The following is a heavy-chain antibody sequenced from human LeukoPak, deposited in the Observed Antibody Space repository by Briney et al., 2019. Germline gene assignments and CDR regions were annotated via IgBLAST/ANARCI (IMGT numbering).Heavy chain of an antibody. V-gene: IGHV3-23*01. Sequence: GGSLRLSCAASGFTFSSYAMSWVRQAPGKGLEWVSAISGSGGSTYYADSVKGRVTISSDNSKNTLYLQMNSLRAEDTAVYYCAKGYTYYYDSSGYLFGTTMGDYWGQGTLVTVSS. D-gene: IGHD3-22*01. J-gene: IGHJ4*02. CDR1: GFTFSSYA. CDR3: AKGYTYYYDSSGYLFGTTMGDY. CDR2: ISGSGGST.